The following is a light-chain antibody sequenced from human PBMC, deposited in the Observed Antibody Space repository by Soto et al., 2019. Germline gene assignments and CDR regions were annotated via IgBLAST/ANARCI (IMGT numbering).Light chain of an antibody. CDR2: AAS. V-gene: IGKV1-39*01. Sequence: DIQLTQSPSSLSASVGDRVTITCRASQSISSYLNWYQQKPGKAPNLLIYAASSLQTGVPSRFSGSGSGTNFTLTISSLQHEDFATYYCQQSYSTPRTFGQGTKVEMK. J-gene: IGKJ1*01. CDR1: QSISSY. CDR3: QQSYSTPRT.